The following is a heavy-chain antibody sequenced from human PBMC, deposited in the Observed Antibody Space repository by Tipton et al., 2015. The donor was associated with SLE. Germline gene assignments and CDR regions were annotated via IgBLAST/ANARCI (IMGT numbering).Heavy chain of an antibody. V-gene: IGHV4-38-2*02. CDR1: GYSISSGFY. J-gene: IGHJ3*02. CDR2: IYHTGSA. CDR3: AREPYSSSRTGYAFDI. D-gene: IGHD6-13*01. Sequence: TLSLTCSVSGYSISSGFYWGLIRQPPGKGLEWIGTIYHTGSAYYNPSLKSRVAISVDTSKNQFSLKLSSVTAADTAVYYCAREPYSSSRTGYAFDIWGQGTMVTVSS.